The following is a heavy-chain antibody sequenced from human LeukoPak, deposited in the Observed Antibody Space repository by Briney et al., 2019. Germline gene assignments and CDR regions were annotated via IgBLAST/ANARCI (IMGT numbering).Heavy chain of an antibody. V-gene: IGHV3-7*03. CDR1: GFTFSNYW. J-gene: IGHJ4*02. CDR3: AKVYCSPSNCQLVDY. CDR2: IRQDGGER. Sequence: GGSLRLSCAASGFTFSNYWMNWVRQAPGKGLEWVANIRQDGGERYYVDSVTGRFIISRDNAKNSLYLQMNSLRAEDTAVYFCAKVYCSPSNCQLVDYWGQGTLVTVSS. D-gene: IGHD4-11*01.